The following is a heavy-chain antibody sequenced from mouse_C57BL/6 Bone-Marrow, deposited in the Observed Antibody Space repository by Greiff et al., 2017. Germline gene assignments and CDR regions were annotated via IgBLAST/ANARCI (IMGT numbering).Heavy chain of an antibody. CDR3: ARSSWVPAWCAY. J-gene: IGHJ3*01. V-gene: IGHV1-64*01. CDR2: IHPNSGST. CDR1: GYTFTSYW. Sequence: QVQLQQSGAELVKPGASVKLSCKASGYTFTSYWMHWVKQRPGQGLEWIGMIHPNSGSTNYNEKFKSKATLTADKSSSTAYMQLSSLTSEDSAVYYCARSSWVPAWCAYWGQGTLVTVSA.